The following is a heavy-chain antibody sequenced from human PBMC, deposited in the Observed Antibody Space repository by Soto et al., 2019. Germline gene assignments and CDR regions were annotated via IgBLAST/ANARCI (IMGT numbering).Heavy chain of an antibody. CDR1: GYSFTIYC. Sequence: PGESLKISCNGSGYSFTIYCIGLVLQMPGKGLDWMGIIYPCDSDTRYSPSFQGQVTISADKSISTAYLQWNSLKASDTAMYYCARHYCSSTSCYPVYYYYYGMDVWGQGTTVTVSS. V-gene: IGHV5-51*01. CDR2: IYPCDSDT. D-gene: IGHD2-2*01. CDR3: ARHYCSSTSCYPVYYYYYGMDV. J-gene: IGHJ6*02.